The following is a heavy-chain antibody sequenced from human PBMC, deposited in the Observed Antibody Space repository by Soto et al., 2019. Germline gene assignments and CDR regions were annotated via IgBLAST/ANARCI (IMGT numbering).Heavy chain of an antibody. CDR2: IYHSGST. CDR3: ARRYCSGGSCYRLSPNWFDP. Sequence: PSETLSLTCAVSVGSISSGGDSWSWIRQPPGKGLEWIGYIYHSGSTYYNPSLKSRLTISVDRSKNQFSLKLSSVTAADTAVYYCARRYCSGGSCYRLSPNWFDPWGQGTLVTVSS. V-gene: IGHV4-30-2*01. J-gene: IGHJ5*02. CDR1: VGSISSGGDS. D-gene: IGHD2-15*01.